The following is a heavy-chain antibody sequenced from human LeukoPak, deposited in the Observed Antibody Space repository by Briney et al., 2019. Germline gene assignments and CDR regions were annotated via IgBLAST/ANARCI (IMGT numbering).Heavy chain of an antibody. D-gene: IGHD2-2*01. J-gene: IGHJ4*02. CDR2: IKQDGSEK. CDR3: ARDKSCSSTSCQKYYFDY. Sequence: PGGSLRLSCAASGFTFSSYWLSWVRQAPGKGLEWVANIKQDGSEKYYVDSVKGRFTISRDNAKNSLYLQMNSLRAEDTAIYYCARDKSCSSTSCQKYYFDYWGQGTLVTVSS. CDR1: GFTFSSYW. V-gene: IGHV3-7*03.